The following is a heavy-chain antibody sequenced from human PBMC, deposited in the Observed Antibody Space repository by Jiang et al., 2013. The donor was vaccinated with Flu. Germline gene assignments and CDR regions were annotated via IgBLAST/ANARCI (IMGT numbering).Heavy chain of an antibody. CDR1: GGSISSYY. V-gene: IGHV4-59*01. J-gene: IGHJ6*02. CDR2: IYYSGST. D-gene: IGHD6-19*01. Sequence: CTVSGGSISSYYWSWIRQPPGKGLEWIGYIYYSGSTNYNPSLKSRVTISVDTSKNQFSLKLSSVTAADTAVYYCAASIAVAGTGYYYYGMDVWGQGTTVTVSS. CDR3: AASIAVAGTGYYYYGMDV.